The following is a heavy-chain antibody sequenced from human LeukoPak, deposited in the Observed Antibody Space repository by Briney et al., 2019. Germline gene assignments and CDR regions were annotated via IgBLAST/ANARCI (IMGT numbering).Heavy chain of an antibody. CDR1: GGSISSYY. V-gene: IGHV4-59*01. CDR3: ARMYYYDSSGPNPYGAFDI. J-gene: IGHJ3*02. Sequence: SETLSLTYTVSGGSISSYYWSWIRQPPGKGLEWIGYIYYSGSTNYNPSLKSRVTISVDTSKNQFSPKLSSVTAADTAVYYCARMYYYDSSGPNPYGAFDIWGQGTMVTVSS. D-gene: IGHD3-22*01. CDR2: IYYSGST.